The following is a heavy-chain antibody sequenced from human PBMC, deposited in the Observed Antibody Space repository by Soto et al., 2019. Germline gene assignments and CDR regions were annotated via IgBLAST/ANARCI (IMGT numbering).Heavy chain of an antibody. V-gene: IGHV1-69*13. D-gene: IGHD7-27*01. CDR3: ARDLGIAAFYFDY. J-gene: IGHJ4*02. CDR2: IIPIFGTA. Sequence: GASVKVSCKASGGTFSSYAISWVRQAPGQGLEWMGGIIPIFGTASYAQKFQGRVTITADESTSTAYMELSSLRSEDTAVYYCARDLGIAAFYFDYWGQGTLVTVSS. CDR1: GGTFSSYA.